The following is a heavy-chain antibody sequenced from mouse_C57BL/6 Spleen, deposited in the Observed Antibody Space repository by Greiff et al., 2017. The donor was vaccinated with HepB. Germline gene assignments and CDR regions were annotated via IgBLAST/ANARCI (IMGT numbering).Heavy chain of an antibody. Sequence: VQLQQSGPELVKPGASVKISCKASGYSFTDYNMNWVKQSNGKSLEWIGVINPNYGTTSYNQKFKGKATLTVDQSSSTAYMQLNSLTSEDSAVYYWARTRPYYDYDEGAWFAYWGQGTLVTVSA. V-gene: IGHV1-39*01. CDR2: INPNYGTT. J-gene: IGHJ3*01. CDR1: GYSFTDYN. CDR3: ARTRPYYDYDEGAWFAY. D-gene: IGHD2-4*01.